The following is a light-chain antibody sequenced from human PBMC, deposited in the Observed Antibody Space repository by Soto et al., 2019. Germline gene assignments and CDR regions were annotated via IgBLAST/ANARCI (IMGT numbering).Light chain of an antibody. J-gene: IGKJ3*01. Sequence: DIQMTQSPSSLSASVGDRVTITCQASQDISNYLNWYQQNPGKAPKLLIYDASNLETGVPSRFSGSGSGTYFTFTISSLQPEDIATYYCQQYDNLPPLFTFGPGTKEDIK. V-gene: IGKV1-33*01. CDR3: QQYDNLPPLFT. CDR2: DAS. CDR1: QDISNY.